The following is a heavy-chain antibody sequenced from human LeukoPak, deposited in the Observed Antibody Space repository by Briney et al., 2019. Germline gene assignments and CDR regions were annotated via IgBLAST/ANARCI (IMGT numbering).Heavy chain of an antibody. CDR3: VRAMDV. CDR1: GFTFSSYW. J-gene: IGHJ6*02. V-gene: IGHV3-7*03. Sequence: GVSLRLSCPASGFTFSSYWMHWVRQAPGKGLEWVANINQDGSEKHYVDSVKGRFTISRDNAEISLYLQMNSLRAEVTAIYYCVRAMDVWGQGTTITVSS. CDR2: INQDGSEK.